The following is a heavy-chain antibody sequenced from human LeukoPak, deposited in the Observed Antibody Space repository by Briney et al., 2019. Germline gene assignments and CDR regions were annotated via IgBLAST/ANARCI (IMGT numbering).Heavy chain of an antibody. Sequence: GGSLRLSCAASGFTVSRNYMSWVRQAPGKGLEWVSVIYSGGSTYYADSVKGRFTISRDNSKNTLFLQMNTLRAEDTAVYYCARFSSLEELSLFRYWGQGTLVTVSS. CDR1: GFTVSRNY. CDR2: IYSGGST. CDR3: ARFSSLEELSLFRY. D-gene: IGHD3-16*02. V-gene: IGHV3-66*01. J-gene: IGHJ4*02.